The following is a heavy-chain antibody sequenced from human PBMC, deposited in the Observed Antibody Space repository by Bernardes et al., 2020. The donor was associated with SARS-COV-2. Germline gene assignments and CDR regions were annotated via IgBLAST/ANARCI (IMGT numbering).Heavy chain of an antibody. D-gene: IGHD3-16*01. CDR2: INKDGGEK. CDR1: GFTFSSYW. V-gene: IGHV3-7*01. Sequence: GGSLRLSCAASGFTFSSYWMTWVRQAPGKGLEWVANINKDGGEKYYVGSVKGRFTISRDNAKNALYLQMNSLRAEDTAVYYCARNSDYIWDTWGQGTRVTVSS. CDR3: ARNSDYIWDT. J-gene: IGHJ4*02.